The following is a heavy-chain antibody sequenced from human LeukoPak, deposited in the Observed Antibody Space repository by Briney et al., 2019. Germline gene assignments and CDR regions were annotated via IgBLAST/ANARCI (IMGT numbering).Heavy chain of an antibody. CDR2: ISSSSSTI. CDR3: TRVGVGGY. CDR1: GFTFSSYS. Sequence: PGGSLRLSCAASGFTFSSYSMNWVRQAPGKGLEWVSYISSSSSTIYYADSVKGRFTISRDNAKDSLFLQMNSLRADDTAMYFCTRVGVGGYWGQGTLVTVSS. V-gene: IGHV3-48*04. D-gene: IGHD3-16*01. J-gene: IGHJ4*02.